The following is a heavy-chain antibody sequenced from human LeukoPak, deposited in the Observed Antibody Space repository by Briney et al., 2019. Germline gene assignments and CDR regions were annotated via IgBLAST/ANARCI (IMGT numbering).Heavy chain of an antibody. CDR3: ARERKTTTPPPNSLDY. CDR1: GFTFSSYS. J-gene: IGHJ4*02. CDR2: IGSSSTI. Sequence: GGSLRLSCAASGFTFSSYSMNWVRQAPGKGLEWVSYIGSSSTIYYADSVKGRFTISRDNAKSSLYLQMNSLRDEDTAVYYCARERKTTTPPPNSLDYWGQGTLVTVSS. D-gene: IGHD1-1*01. V-gene: IGHV3-48*02.